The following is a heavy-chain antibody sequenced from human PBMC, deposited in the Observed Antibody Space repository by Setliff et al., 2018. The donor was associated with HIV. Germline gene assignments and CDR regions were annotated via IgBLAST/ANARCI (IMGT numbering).Heavy chain of an antibody. CDR2: THYRSRWYS. CDR1: GDNVSSDRTA. Sequence: SQTLSLTCAISGDNVSSDRTAWNWIRQSPSRGLEWLGRTHYRSRWYSDYATFVKSRITINPETSKNQFSLQLNSVTPEDTAVYFCARAGTTMAATGYYFDHWGQGTLVTVSS. V-gene: IGHV6-1*01. J-gene: IGHJ4*02. CDR3: ARAGTTMAATGYYFDH. D-gene: IGHD6-13*01.